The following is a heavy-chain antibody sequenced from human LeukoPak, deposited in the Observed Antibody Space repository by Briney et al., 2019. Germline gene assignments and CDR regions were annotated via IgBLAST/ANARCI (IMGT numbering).Heavy chain of an antibody. D-gene: IGHD2-21*02. Sequence: SVMVSCKASGGTFSSYAISWVRQAPGQGLEWMGRIIPIFGIANYAQKFQGRVTITADKSTSTAYMELSSLRSEDTAVYYCAKKSSVVVTAGDAFDIWGQGTMVTVSS. CDR2: IIPIFGIA. J-gene: IGHJ3*02. CDR3: AKKSSVVVTAGDAFDI. V-gene: IGHV1-69*04. CDR1: GGTFSSYA.